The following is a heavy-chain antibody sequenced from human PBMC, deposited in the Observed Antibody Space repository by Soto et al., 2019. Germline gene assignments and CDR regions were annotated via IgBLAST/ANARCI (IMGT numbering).Heavy chain of an antibody. D-gene: IGHD3-22*01. J-gene: IGHJ6*02. CDR3: AADRTYYYDSSGYGGMDV. CDR1: GYTSTRYA. V-gene: IGHV1-3*01. CDR2: INAGNGNT. Sequence: GASVKVSCKASGYTSTRYAMHWVRQAPGQRLEWMGWINAGNGNTKYSQKFQGRVTITRDMSTSTAYMELSSLRSEDTAVYYCAADRTYYYDSSGYGGMDVWGQGTTVTVSS.